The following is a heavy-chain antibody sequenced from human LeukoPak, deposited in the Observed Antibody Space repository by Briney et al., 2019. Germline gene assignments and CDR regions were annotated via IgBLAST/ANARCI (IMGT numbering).Heavy chain of an antibody. CDR1: GGSISPNY. CDR3: ARGGYSSSWYFWFDP. D-gene: IGHD6-13*01. CDR2: IYYSGST. Sequence: SETLSLTCTVSGGSISPNYWSWIRQPPGKGLEWIGYIYYSGSTNYNPSRKSRVSISVDTSKNQFSLKLSSVTPADTAIYYCARGGYSSSWYFWFDPWGQGTLVTVSS. V-gene: IGHV4-59*01. J-gene: IGHJ5*02.